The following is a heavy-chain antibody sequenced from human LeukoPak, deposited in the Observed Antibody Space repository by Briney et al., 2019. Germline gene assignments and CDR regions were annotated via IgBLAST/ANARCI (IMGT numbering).Heavy chain of an antibody. CDR3: ARIQGSDDAFDI. J-gene: IGHJ3*02. CDR2: VYYTGSA. CDR1: GGSISPHS. D-gene: IGHD3-10*01. V-gene: IGHV4-59*11. Sequence: SETLSLTCTVSGGSISPHSWSWIRQSPDKGLEWLGYVYYTGSADYNPSLKSRVTISVDTSKNQFSLKLSSVTAADTAVYYCARIQGSDDAFDIWGQGTMVTVSS.